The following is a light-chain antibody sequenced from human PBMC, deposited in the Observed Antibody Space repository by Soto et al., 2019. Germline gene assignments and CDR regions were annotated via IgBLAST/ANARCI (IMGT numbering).Light chain of an antibody. CDR2: LNSDGSH. Sequence: QPVLTQSPSASASLGASVKLTCTLSGGHNSYAIAWHQQQPEKGPRYLMKLNSDGSHSKGDGISDRFSGSSSGAERYLTISSLQSEDEADYYCQTWGTGIQVFGGGTELTVL. CDR3: QTWGTGIQV. V-gene: IGLV4-69*01. CDR1: GGHNSYA. J-gene: IGLJ2*01.